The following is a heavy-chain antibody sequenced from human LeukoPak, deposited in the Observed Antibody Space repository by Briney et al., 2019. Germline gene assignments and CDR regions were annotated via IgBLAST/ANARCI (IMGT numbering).Heavy chain of an antibody. J-gene: IGHJ6*02. CDR2: ISGSGGST. CDR3: AKSFTGYYGMDV. Sequence: QPGGPLSLSCAASGFPFSGYPINWVPKAPGKGLDWVSVISGSGGSTDYADSVKGRFTISRDNSKNTLYLQMNSLRAEDTAIYYCAKSFTGYYGMDVWGQGTTVTVSS. V-gene: IGHV3-23*01. CDR1: GFPFSGYP.